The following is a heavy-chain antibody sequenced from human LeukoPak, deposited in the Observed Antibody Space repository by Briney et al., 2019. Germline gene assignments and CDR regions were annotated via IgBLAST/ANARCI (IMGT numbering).Heavy chain of an antibody. V-gene: IGHV1-18*01. D-gene: IGHD3-10*01. J-gene: IGHJ3*02. CDR1: GYTFTTYG. CDR2: INTYNGNT. Sequence: ASVKVSCKASGYTFTTYGIFWVRQAPGQGLEWMGWINTYNGNTNYAQKLQGRVTMTRDTSTSTAYMELRSLRSDDTAIYYCARERITRLRGPFEIWGQGTTVTVSS. CDR3: ARERITRLRGPFEI.